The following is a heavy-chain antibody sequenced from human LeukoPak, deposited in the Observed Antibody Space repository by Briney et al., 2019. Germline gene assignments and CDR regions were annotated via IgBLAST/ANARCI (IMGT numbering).Heavy chain of an antibody. V-gene: IGHV4-59*01. CDR1: GGSISSYY. J-gene: IGHJ3*01. CDR3: ARDRHAFDV. CDR2: ICYSGST. Sequence: PSETLSLTCSVSGGSISSYYWSWIRQPPGKGLEWIGYICYSGSTNYNPSLKSRVTISVDTSKNQFSLKLSSVTAADTAVYYCARDRHAFDVWGQGTMVTVSS.